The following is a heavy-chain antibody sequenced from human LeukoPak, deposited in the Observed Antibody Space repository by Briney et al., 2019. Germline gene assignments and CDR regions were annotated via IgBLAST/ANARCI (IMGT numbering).Heavy chain of an antibody. J-gene: IGHJ4*02. CDR3: ARAFVSGNSDFGY. Sequence: GGSLRLSCAASGFTFSSYWMTWVRQAPGKGLEWVANIKQDGSAKYHVDSVKGRFTISRDNAKNSLSLQMNSLRAEDTAVYYCARAFVSGNSDFGYWGQGTLVTVSS. CDR2: IKQDGSAK. CDR1: GFTFSSYW. V-gene: IGHV3-7*01. D-gene: IGHD4-23*01.